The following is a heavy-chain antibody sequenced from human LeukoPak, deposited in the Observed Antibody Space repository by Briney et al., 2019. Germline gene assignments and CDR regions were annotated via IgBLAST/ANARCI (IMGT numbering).Heavy chain of an antibody. CDR1: GGTFSSYA. CDR3: ARGHTAMAPFDY. V-gene: IGHV1-69*04. D-gene: IGHD5-18*01. Sequence: GASVKVPCKASGGTFSSYAISWVRQAPGQGLEWMGRIIPILGIANYAQKFQGRVTITADKSTSTAYMELSSLRSEDTAVYYCARGHTAMAPFDYWGQGTLVTVSS. J-gene: IGHJ4*02. CDR2: IIPILGIA.